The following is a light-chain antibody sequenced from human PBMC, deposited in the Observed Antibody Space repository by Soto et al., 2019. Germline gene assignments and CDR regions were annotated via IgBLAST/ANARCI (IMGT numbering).Light chain of an antibody. CDR3: SSRTTSNTYV. CDR1: SSDIGAYNS. CDR2: EVS. Sequence: QSVLTQPASVSGSPGQSITISCTGTSSDIGAYNSVSWYQQHPGKAPKLMIYEVSNRPSGVSKRFSASKSGNTASLTISGLQSEDEADYYCSSRTTSNTYVFGTGTKVTVL. V-gene: IGLV2-14*01. J-gene: IGLJ1*01.